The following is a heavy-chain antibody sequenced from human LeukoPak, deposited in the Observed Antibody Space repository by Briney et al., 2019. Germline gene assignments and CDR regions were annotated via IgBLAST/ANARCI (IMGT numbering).Heavy chain of an antibody. CDR2: ISAYNGNT. V-gene: IGHV1-18*04. CDR1: GYTFTSYY. D-gene: IGHD3-9*01. Sequence: GASVKVSCKASGYTFTSYYMHWVRQAPGQGLEWMGWISAYNGNTNYAQKLQGRVTMTTDTSTSTAYMELRSLRSDDTAVYYCAREGDYDILTGYYPEYFQHWGQGTLVTVSS. CDR3: AREGDYDILTGYYPEYFQH. J-gene: IGHJ1*01.